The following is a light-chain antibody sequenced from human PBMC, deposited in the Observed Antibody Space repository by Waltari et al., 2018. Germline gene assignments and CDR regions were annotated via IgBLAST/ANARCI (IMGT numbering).Light chain of an antibody. V-gene: IGKV3D-15*01. Sequence: EIVMTQSPATLSVSPGERATLSCRASQSVSSNLAWYQQKPGQAPRLLIYGASIRATGIPARFSGSGSGTEFTLTISSLQAEDVAVYYCQQYYTEPRTFGQGTKVEIK. CDR2: GAS. J-gene: IGKJ2*01. CDR1: QSVSSN. CDR3: QQYYTEPRT.